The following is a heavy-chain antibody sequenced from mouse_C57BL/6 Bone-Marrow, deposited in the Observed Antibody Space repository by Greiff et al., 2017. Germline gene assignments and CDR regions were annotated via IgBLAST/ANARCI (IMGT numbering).Heavy chain of an antibody. V-gene: IGHV3-6*01. CDR3: ARERVTYYFDY. CDR2: ISYDGSN. CDR1: GYSITSGYY. Sequence: VQLKESGPGLVKPSQSLSLTCSVTGYSITSGYYWNWIRQFPGNKLEWMGYISYDGSNNYNPSLKNRISITRDTSKNQFFLKLNSVTTEDTATYYCARERVTYYFDYWGQGTTLTVSS. J-gene: IGHJ2*01. D-gene: IGHD2-3*01.